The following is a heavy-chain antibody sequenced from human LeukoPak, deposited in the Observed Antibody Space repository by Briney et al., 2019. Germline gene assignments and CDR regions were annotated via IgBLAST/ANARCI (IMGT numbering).Heavy chain of an antibody. V-gene: IGHV3-7*01. J-gene: IGHJ6*03. Sequence: PGGSLRLSCAASGFTFSNYSMNWVRQAPGKGLEWVANIKQDGSEKYYVDSVKGRFTISRDNAKNSLYLQMNSLRAEDTAVYYCARDLGRSGWYYYYYMDVWGKGTTVTVSS. CDR3: ARDLGRSGWYYYYYMDV. D-gene: IGHD6-19*01. CDR1: GFTFSNYS. CDR2: IKQDGSEK.